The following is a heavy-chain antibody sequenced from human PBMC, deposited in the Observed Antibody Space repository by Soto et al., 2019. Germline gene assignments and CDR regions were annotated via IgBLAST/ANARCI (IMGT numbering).Heavy chain of an antibody. CDR2: INPHSGAP. CDR3: VRAHARGLSNRYAP. J-gene: IGHJ1*01. D-gene: IGHD1-1*01. Sequence: GASVKVPCKACGYIFSAKYRHRVRQAPGQGLEWLGWINPHSGAPNYSQKFLVRVSMSADTSAITADMDLARLKSDDTAVYYGVRAHARGLSNRYAPRGRGTLITVSS. CDR1: GYIFSAKY. V-gene: IGHV1-2*02.